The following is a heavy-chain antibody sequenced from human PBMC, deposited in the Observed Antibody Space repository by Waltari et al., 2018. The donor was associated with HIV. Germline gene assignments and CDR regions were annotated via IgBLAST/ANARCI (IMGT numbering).Heavy chain of an antibody. CDR3: TRDVRGAPGNWFDP. V-gene: IGHV4-38-2*02. CDR2: ISHRGSP. D-gene: IGHD1-26*01. Sequence: QVQLQESGPGLVKPSETLSLTCGVSGYSMSSGYFWGGFRQPQGKGMEWIGSISHRGSPYYNPALKSRVTMSVDTSRNQFSLNLTSVTAADTAVYYCTRDVRGAPGNWFDPWGQGSLVTVSS. CDR1: GYSMSSGYF. J-gene: IGHJ5*02.